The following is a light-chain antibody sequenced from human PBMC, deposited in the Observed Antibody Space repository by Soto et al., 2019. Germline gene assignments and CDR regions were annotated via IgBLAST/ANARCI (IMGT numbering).Light chain of an antibody. CDR3: QEYQYLWT. CDR2: RAS. CDR1: RTINRN. V-gene: IGKV3-15*01. Sequence: MTQSPSTLSVSPGDRGTLSCRASRTINRNVAWYQKRPGEPPRLIIYRASSRGAGISAMFSGSGSGADFPITSNRLHSDVAAVYCCQEYQYLWTFGQGTKVDIK. J-gene: IGKJ1*01.